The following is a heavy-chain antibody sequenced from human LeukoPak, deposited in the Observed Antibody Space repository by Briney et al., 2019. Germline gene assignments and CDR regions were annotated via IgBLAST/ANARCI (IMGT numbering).Heavy chain of an antibody. Sequence: GGSLRLSCAASGFTFSSYGMHWVRQAPGKGLEWVAVISYDGSNKYYADSVKGRFTISRDNSKNTLYLQMNSLRAEDTAAYYCAKDPGDYGDYFDYWGQGTLVTVSS. V-gene: IGHV3-30*18. D-gene: IGHD4-17*01. CDR1: GFTFSSYG. J-gene: IGHJ4*02. CDR3: AKDPGDYGDYFDY. CDR2: ISYDGSNK.